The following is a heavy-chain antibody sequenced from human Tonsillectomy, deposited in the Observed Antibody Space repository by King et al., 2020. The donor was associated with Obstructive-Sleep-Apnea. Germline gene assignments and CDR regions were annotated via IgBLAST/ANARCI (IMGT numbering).Heavy chain of an antibody. CDR3: ARGTVGADY. J-gene: IGHJ4*02. V-gene: IGHV1-8*01. Sequence: VQLVESGAEVKKPGASVKVSCKASGYTFGSYVINWVREATGQGLEWMGWMNPNSGNTGYAQKFQGRVTMTRDTSISTSYMELNSLTSEDTAVYYCARGTVGADYWGQGTLVTVSS. CDR2: MNPNSGNT. CDR1: GYTFGSYV. D-gene: IGHD1-26*01.